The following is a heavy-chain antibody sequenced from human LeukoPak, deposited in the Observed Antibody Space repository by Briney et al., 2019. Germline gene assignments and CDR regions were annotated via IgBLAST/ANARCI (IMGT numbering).Heavy chain of an antibody. J-gene: IGHJ6*03. CDR2: ISSSSSTI. CDR1: GFTFSSCS. CDR3: ARDPSSWYYYYMDV. Sequence: GGSLRLSCAASGFTFSSCSMNWVRQAPGKGLEWVSYISSSSSTIYYADSVKGRFTISRDNAKNSLYLQMNSLRAEDTAVYYCARDPSSWYYYYMDVWGQGTLVTVSS. V-gene: IGHV3-48*01. D-gene: IGHD6-13*01.